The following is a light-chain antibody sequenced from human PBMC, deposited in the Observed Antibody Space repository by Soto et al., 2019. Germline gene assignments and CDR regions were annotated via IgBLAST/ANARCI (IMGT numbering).Light chain of an antibody. CDR1: QSVGSY. V-gene: IGKV3-15*01. CDR2: AAS. CDR3: QQYNNWPWT. J-gene: IGKJ1*01. Sequence: EIVLTQSPATLSLSPGQRAALSCRASQSVGSYLAWYQQKPGQAPRLLINAASFRATGIPDRISGSGSGTEFTLTISSLQSEDFAVYYCQQYNNWPWTFGPGTKVEI.